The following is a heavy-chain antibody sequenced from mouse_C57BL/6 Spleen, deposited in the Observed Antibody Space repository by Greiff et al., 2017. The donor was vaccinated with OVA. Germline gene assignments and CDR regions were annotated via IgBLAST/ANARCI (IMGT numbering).Heavy chain of an antibody. CDR1: GYTFTSYW. D-gene: IGHD4-1*01. V-gene: IGHV1-50*01. J-gene: IGHJ1*03. Sequence: QVQLKQPGAELVKPGASVKLSCKASGYTFTSYWMQWVKQRPGQGLEWIGEIDPSDSYTNYNQKFKGKATLTVDTSSSTAYMQLSSLTSEDSAVYYGARRGTGPRYFDVWGTGTTVTVSS. CDR2: IDPSDSYT. CDR3: ARRGTGPRYFDV.